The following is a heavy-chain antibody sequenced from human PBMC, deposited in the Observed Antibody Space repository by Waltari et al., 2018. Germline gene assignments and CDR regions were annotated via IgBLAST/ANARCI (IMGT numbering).Heavy chain of an antibody. CDR1: GFTFNTYW. CDR2: INPHGTST. V-gene: IGHV3-74*02. D-gene: IGHD3-22*01. CDR3: ARGHYDSSGYYLSYYYGLDV. J-gene: IGHJ6*02. Sequence: EVQLVESGGDLVQPGGSLRLSCPGSGFTFNTYWMHWVRPVPGKGLVWVSRINPHGTSTNYADSVKGRFTISRDNAKNTLYLQMNSLRAEDTAVYYCARGHYDSSGYYLSYYYGLDVWGQGTTVTVSS.